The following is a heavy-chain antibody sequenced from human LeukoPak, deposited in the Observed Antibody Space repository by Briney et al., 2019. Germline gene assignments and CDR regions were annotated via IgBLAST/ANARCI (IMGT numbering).Heavy chain of an antibody. V-gene: IGHV4-59*01. CDR1: GGSISSYY. CDR2: IYYSGST. Sequence: SETLSLTCTVSGGSISSYYWSWIRQPPGKGLEWIGYIYYSGSTNYNPSLKSRVTISVDTSKNQFSLKLSSVTAADTAVYYCAREGGSYYAPFDYWGQGTLVTVSS. J-gene: IGHJ4*02. D-gene: IGHD1-26*01. CDR3: AREGGSYYAPFDY.